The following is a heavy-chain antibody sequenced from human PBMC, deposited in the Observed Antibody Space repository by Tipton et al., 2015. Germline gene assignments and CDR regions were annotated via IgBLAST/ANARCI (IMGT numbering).Heavy chain of an antibody. CDR1: GGSVGSNY. CDR3: VRDGLRMTNYYYGMDV. Sequence: TLSLTCTVSGGSVGSNYMSWVRQAPGKGLEWVSLIWYDGNDKLYADSVKGRFTISRDNSKNIVFLEMNSLRADDTAVYYCVRDGLRMTNYYYGMDVWGQGTTVTVSS. J-gene: IGHJ6*02. D-gene: IGHD3/OR15-3a*01. V-gene: IGHV3-33*08. CDR2: IWYDGNDK.